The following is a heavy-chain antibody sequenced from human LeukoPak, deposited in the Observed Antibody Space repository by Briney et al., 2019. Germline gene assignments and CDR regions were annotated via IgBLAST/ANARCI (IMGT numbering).Heavy chain of an antibody. D-gene: IGHD2-2*01. Sequence: PSETLSLTCTVSGGSISSSSYYWGWIRQPPGKGLEWIGSTYYSGSTYYNPSLKSRVTISVDRSKNQFSLKLSSVTAADTAVYYCARDPLPVCGDCSSTAEYFQHWGQGTLVTVSS. CDR2: TYYSGST. CDR1: GGSISSSSYY. CDR3: ARDPLPVCGDCSSTAEYFQH. J-gene: IGHJ1*01. V-gene: IGHV4-39*07.